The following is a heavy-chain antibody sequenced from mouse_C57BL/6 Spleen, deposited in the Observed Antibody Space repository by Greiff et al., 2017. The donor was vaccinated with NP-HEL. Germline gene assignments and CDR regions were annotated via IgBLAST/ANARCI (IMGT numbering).Heavy chain of an antibody. Sequence: VQLQQPGTELVKPGASGYTFTSYWMHWVKQRPGQGLEWIGNINPSNGGTNYNEKFKSKATLTVDKSSSTSYMQLSSLTSEDSAVYYCERGSWGYFDYWGQGTTLTVSS. CDR2: INPSNGGT. J-gene: IGHJ2*01. CDR3: ERGSWGYFDY. V-gene: IGHV1-53*01. CDR1: GYTFTSYW.